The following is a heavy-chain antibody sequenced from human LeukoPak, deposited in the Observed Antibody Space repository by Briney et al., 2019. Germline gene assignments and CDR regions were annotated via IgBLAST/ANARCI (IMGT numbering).Heavy chain of an antibody. J-gene: IGHJ6*03. V-gene: IGHV3-9*03. CDR1: GFTFDDYA. Sequence: GGSRRLSCAASGFTFDDYAMHWVRQAPGKGLEWVSGISWNSGSIGYADSVKGRFTISRDNAKNSLYLQMNSLRAEDMALYYCAKDMRQYYYYYYMDVWGKGTTVTVSS. CDR2: ISWNSGSI. CDR3: AKDMRQYYYYYYMDV.